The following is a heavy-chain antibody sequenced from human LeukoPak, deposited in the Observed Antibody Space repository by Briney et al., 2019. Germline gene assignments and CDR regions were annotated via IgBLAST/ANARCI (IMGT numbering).Heavy chain of an antibody. CDR1: GGSISIYY. CDR2: IYYSGST. J-gene: IGHJ3*02. Sequence: SETLSLTCTVSGGSISIYYWSWIRQPPGKGLEWIGYIYYSGSTNYNPSLKSRVTISVDTSKNQFSLKLSSVTAADTAVYYCNRIAANHDDAFDIWGQGTMVTVSS. D-gene: IGHD6-6*01. V-gene: IGHV4-59*08. CDR3: NRIAANHDDAFDI.